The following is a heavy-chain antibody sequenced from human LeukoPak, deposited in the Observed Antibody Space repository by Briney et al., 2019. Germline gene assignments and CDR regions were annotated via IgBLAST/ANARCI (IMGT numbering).Heavy chain of an antibody. J-gene: IGHJ4*02. V-gene: IGHV3-11*04. CDR1: GFTFSDYY. CDR2: ISSTSTTI. CDR3: ARDRNVNYFDY. D-gene: IGHD1-14*01. Sequence: PGGSLRLSCAASGFTFSDYYTSWIRQAPGKGLEWVSYISSTSTTIYYADSVKGRFTISRDNAKNSLYLQMNSLRAEDTAVYYCARDRNVNYFDYRGQGTLVTVSS.